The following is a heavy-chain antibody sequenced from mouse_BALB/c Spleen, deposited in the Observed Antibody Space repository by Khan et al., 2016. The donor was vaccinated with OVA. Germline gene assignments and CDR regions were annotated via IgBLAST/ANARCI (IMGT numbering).Heavy chain of an antibody. V-gene: IGHV3-2*02. J-gene: IGHJ2*01. CDR2: ISYSGRT. CDR1: GYSITSDYA. CDR3: ARSVTSTTVVATDFDY. D-gene: IGHD1-1*01. Sequence: EVQLQESGPGLVKPSQSLSLTCTVTGYSITSDYAWNWLRPFPGNKLEWVGYISYSGRTSYNPSLTSRISIPRDPSKHQFFLQVSSVTTKDTATYYCARSVTSTTVVATDFDYWGQGTTLTVSA.